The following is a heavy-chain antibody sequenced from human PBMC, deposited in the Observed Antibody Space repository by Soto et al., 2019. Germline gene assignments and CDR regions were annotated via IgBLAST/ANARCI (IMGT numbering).Heavy chain of an antibody. CDR1: GGSISSYY. V-gene: IGHV4-59*01. Sequence: QVQLQESGPGLVKPSETLSLTCTVSGGSISSYYWSWIRQPPGKGLEWIGYIYYSGSTNYNPSLKSRVTISVDTSKSPFSLKRSSVTAADTAVYYCARDGEGYYGMDVWGQGTTVTVSS. J-gene: IGHJ6*02. CDR3: ARDGEGYYGMDV. CDR2: IYYSGST.